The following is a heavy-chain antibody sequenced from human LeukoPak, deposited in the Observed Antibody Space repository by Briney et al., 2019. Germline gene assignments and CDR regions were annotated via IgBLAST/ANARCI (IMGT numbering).Heavy chain of an antibody. V-gene: IGHV3-7*01. D-gene: IGHD3-16*01. CDR2: IKQDGTEQ. J-gene: IGHJ4*02. Sequence: GGSLRLSCAASGFTFSNYWMKWVRQAPGKGLEWVANIKQDGTEQNYVDSVRGRFTISRDNAKNSLYLQMVSLRADDTAVYYCARLGAYSDYWGQGTLVTVSS. CDR1: GFTFSNYW. CDR3: ARLGAYSDY.